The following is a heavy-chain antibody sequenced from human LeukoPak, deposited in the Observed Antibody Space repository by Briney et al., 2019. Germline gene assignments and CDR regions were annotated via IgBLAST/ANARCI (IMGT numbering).Heavy chain of an antibody. J-gene: IGHJ4*02. V-gene: IGHV4-59*01. CDR3: ARITGYVTARNPTFDY. CDR2: IYYSGNT. Sequence: SETLSLTCTVSGASISGYYWSWIRQPPGKGLEWIGYIYYSGNTNYNPSLKSRVTISVDTFKNQFSLKLSSVTAADTAVYYCARITGYVTARNPTFDYWGQGTLVTVSS. D-gene: IGHD2-21*02. CDR1: GASISGYY.